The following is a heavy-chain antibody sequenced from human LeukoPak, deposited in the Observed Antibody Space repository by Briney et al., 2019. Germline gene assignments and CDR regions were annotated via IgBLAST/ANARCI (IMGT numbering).Heavy chain of an antibody. CDR3: ARLLPVRYNWFDP. J-gene: IGHJ5*02. CDR2: IYYSGST. CDR1: GGSISSYY. Sequence: SETLSLTCTVSGGSISSYYWSWIRQPPRKGLEWIGYIYYSGSTNYNPSLESRVTISVDTSKNQFSLKLSSVTAADTAVYYCARLLPVRYNWFDPWGQGTLVTVSS. D-gene: IGHD2-21*01. V-gene: IGHV4-59*01.